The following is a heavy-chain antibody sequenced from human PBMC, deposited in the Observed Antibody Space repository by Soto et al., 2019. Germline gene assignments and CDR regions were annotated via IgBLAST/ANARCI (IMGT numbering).Heavy chain of an antibody. CDR1: GYTFTSYG. D-gene: IGHD3-16*01. V-gene: IGHV1-18*01. CDR3: ARDLLGGISNYGMDV. Sequence: ASVKVSCKASGYTFTSYGISWVRQAPGQGLEWMGWISAYNGNTNYAQKLQGRVTMTTDTSTSTAYMELRSLRSDDTAVYYCARDLLGGISNYGMDVWGQGTTVTVSS. J-gene: IGHJ6*02. CDR2: ISAYNGNT.